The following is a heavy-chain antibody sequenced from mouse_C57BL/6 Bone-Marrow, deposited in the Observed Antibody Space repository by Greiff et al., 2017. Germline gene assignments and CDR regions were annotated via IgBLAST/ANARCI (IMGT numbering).Heavy chain of an antibody. V-gene: IGHV4-1*01. J-gene: IGHJ3*01. CDR3: ARRGLRRFAY. Sequence: DKFIISRDNAKNTLYLQMSKVRSEDTALYYCARRGLRRFAYWGQGTLVTVSA. D-gene: IGHD2-4*01.